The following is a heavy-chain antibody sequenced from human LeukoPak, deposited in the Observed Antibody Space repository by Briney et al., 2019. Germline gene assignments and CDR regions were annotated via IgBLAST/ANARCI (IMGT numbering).Heavy chain of an antibody. CDR3: ARVSVARDVDY. D-gene: IGHD5-12*01. CDR2: ISAYNGNT. J-gene: IGHJ4*02. V-gene: IGHV1-18*01. CDR1: GYTFTSYG. Sequence: ASVRVSCTASGYTFTSYGISWVRQAPGQGLEWMGWISAYNGNTNYAQKLQGRVTMTTDTSTSTAYMELRSLRSDDTAVYYCARVSVARDVDYWGQGTRVTVSS.